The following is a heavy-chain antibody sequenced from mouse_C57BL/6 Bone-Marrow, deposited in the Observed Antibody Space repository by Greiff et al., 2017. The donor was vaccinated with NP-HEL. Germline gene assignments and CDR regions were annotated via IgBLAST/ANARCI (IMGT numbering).Heavy chain of an antibody. V-gene: IGHV7-1*01. CDR2: SRNRANDYTT. J-gene: IGHJ4*01. CDR3: ARVGLAMDY. CDR1: GFTFSDFY. Sequence: EVQRVESGGGLVQSGRSLRLSCATSGFTFSDFYMEWVRQAPGKGLEWIAASRNRANDYTTEYSASVKGRFIVSRDTSQSILYLQMNALRAEDTAIYYCARVGLAMDYWGQGTSVTVSS.